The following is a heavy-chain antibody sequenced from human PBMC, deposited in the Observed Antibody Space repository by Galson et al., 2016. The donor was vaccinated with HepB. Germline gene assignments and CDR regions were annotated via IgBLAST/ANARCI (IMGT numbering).Heavy chain of an antibody. J-gene: IGHJ3*02. CDR3: GAPTVSHGAFVI. CDR1: GYTFTKYY. D-gene: IGHD4-17*01. CDR2: INPSGSST. V-gene: IGHV1-46*01. Sequence: SVKVSCKASGYTFTKYYMHWVRQAPGQGLEWMGIINPSGSSTSYAQKFQGRVTMTRDTSTSTVYMELSSLRSEDTAVYYCGAPTVSHGAFVIWGQGTLVTVSS.